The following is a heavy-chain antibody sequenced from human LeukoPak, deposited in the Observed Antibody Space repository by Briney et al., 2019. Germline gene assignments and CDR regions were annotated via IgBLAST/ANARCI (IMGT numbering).Heavy chain of an antibody. CDR1: GASITNYF. CDR2: TYDNGST. V-gene: IGHV4-59*01. J-gene: IGHJ4*02. D-gene: IGHD1-1*01. CDR3: ARFTGILMPFDY. Sequence: SETLSLTCTVSGASITNYFWNWIRQPPGKEPEWIGYTYDNGSTHYNPSLLDRVTISVDTTKNQFSLTLNSVTAADTAVYYCARFTGILMPFDYWGQGTLVTVSS.